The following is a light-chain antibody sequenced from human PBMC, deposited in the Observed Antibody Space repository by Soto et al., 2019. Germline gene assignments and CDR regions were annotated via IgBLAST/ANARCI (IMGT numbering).Light chain of an antibody. V-gene: IGKV1-33*01. CDR3: QQYDNLPMYT. CDR1: QDISNY. CDR2: DAS. Sequence: IQMTQSPPSLSASVGDRVTITCQASQDISNYLNWYQQKPGKAPKLLIYDASNLETGVPSRFSGSGSGTDFTFTISSLQPEDIATYYCQQYDNLPMYTFGQGTKVDIK. J-gene: IGKJ2*01.